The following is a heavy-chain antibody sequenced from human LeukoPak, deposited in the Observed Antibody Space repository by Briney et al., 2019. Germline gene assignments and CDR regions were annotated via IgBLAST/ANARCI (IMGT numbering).Heavy chain of an antibody. CDR3: ARDQRVAGMI. CDR1: GFTFSSYW. CDR2: INSDGSST. V-gene: IGHV3-74*01. J-gene: IGHJ4*02. Sequence: GGSLRLSCAASGFTFSSYWMHWVRQAPGKGLVWASRINSDGSSTSYADSVKGRFTISRDNAKNTLYLQMNSLRAEDTAVYYCARDQRVAGMIWGQGTLVTVSS. D-gene: IGHD6-19*01.